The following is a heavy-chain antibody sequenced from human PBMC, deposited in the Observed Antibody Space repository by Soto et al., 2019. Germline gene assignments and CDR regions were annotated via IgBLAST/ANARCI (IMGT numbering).Heavy chain of an antibody. CDR2: INHSGSA. J-gene: IGHJ4*02. CDR3: ATDKITGLFDY. CDR1: GGSFSGYY. Sequence: QVQLQQWGAGLLKPSETLSLTCAVYGGSFSGYYWTWLRHPPGTGLELSGEINHSGSANYNPSLKSRVTISVDTSKKQFALKLTSVTAADTAVYYCATDKITGLFDYWGQGTLVTVSS. V-gene: IGHV4-34*01. D-gene: IGHD2-8*02.